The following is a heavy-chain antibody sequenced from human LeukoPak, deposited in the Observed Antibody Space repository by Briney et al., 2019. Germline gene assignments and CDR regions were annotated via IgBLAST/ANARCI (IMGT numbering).Heavy chain of an antibody. Sequence: ASVKVSCKASGYTFTSYGISWVRQAPGQGLEWMGWISAYNGNTNYAQKLQGRVTMTTDTSTSTAYMELSSLRSEDTAVYYCASRITMVRGVSDAFDIWGQGTMVTVSS. V-gene: IGHV1-18*01. D-gene: IGHD3-10*01. CDR3: ASRITMVRGVSDAFDI. J-gene: IGHJ3*02. CDR1: GYTFTSYG. CDR2: ISAYNGNT.